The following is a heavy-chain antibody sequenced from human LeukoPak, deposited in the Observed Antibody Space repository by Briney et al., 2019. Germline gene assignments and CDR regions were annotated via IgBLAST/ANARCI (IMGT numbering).Heavy chain of an antibody. D-gene: IGHD3-3*01. CDR3: ARADFVDAGPYLIGP. CDR2: INTKSGRT. J-gene: IGHJ5*02. Sequence: ASVKVSCKTSGYSFTDYYIHWVRQAPGQGLEWMGWINTKSGRTSSARKFQGRVTMTRDPSITTVYMDMAWLTSDDTAIYFCARADFVDAGPYLIGPWGQGTLVTVSS. V-gene: IGHV1-2*02. CDR1: GYSFTDYY.